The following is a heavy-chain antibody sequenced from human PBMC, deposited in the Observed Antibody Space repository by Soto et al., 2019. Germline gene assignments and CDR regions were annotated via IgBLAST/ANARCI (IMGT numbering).Heavy chain of an antibody. J-gene: IGHJ5*02. CDR2: ISWNSGNI. CDR1: GFTFEDYA. CDR3: AKEPSLGWFPNNWFDP. V-gene: IGHV3-9*01. Sequence: EVQLVESGGGLVQPGRSLRLSCAASGFTFEDYAMHWVRQAPGKGLEWVSGISWNSGNIGYAESVKGRFTISRDNAKNSLYLQMNSLRTEDTAFYYCAKEPSLGWFPNNWFDPWGQGTLVTVSS. D-gene: IGHD3-3*01.